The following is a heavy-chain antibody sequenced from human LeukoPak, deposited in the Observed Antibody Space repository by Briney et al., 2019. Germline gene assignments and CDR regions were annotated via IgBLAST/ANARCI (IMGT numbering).Heavy chain of an antibody. J-gene: IGHJ4*02. CDR2: IYPSGST. CDR1: GGSLSSYY. V-gene: IGHV4-4*07. CDR3: ARITSHHFDY. Sequence: SETLSLTCTVSGGSLSSYYWGWIRQPAGKGLEWLGHIYPSGSTNYNPSLKSRVTMSVDTSKNQFSLKLNSVTAADTAVFYCARITSHHFDYWGQGTLVTVSS.